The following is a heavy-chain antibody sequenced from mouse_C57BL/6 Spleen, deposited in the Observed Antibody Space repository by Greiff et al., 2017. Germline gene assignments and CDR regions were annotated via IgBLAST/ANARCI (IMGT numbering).Heavy chain of an antibody. CDR3: ARRSDDGYHY. CDR2: INPSTGGT. J-gene: IGHJ2*01. V-gene: IGHV1-42*01. CDR1: GYSFTGYY. Sequence: EVKLMESGPELVKPGASVKISCKASGYSFTGYYMNWVKQSPEKSLEWIGEINPSTGGTTYNQKFKAKATLTVDKSSSTAYMQLKSLTSEDSAVYYCARRSDDGYHYWGQGTTLTVSS. D-gene: IGHD2-3*01.